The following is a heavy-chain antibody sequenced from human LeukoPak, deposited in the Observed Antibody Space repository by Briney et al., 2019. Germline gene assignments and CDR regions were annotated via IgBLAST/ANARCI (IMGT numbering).Heavy chain of an antibody. CDR3: ARAPRITLFGVVIRGNVFDI. J-gene: IGHJ3*02. D-gene: IGHD3-3*01. V-gene: IGHV1-2*02. Sequence: GASVKVSCKASGYTFTGYYMHWVRQAPGQGLECMGWINPNSGDTNYAQKFQGRGTMTRHTSISTAYMELHRSRSDDTAVYYCARAPRITLFGVVIRGNVFDIWGQGTMVTVSS. CDR1: GYTFTGYY. CDR2: INPNSGDT.